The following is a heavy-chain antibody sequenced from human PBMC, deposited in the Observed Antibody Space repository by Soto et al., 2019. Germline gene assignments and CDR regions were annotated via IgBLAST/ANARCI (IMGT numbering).Heavy chain of an antibody. D-gene: IGHD3-9*01. CDR2: IYYSGST. Sequence: SETLSLTCTVSGGSISSYYWSWIRQPPGKGLEWIGYIYYSGSTNYNPSLKSRVTISVDTSKNQFSLKLSSVTAADTAVYYCARDSTGYLFDYWGQGTLVTVSS. CDR1: GGSISSYY. V-gene: IGHV4-59*01. CDR3: ARDSTGYLFDY. J-gene: IGHJ4*02.